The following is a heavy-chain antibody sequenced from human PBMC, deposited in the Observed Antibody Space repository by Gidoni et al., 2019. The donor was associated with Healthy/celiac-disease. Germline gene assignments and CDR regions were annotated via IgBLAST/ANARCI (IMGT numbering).Heavy chain of an antibody. CDR3: AREADYYYDSSGYYGKKGAFDI. J-gene: IGHJ3*02. CDR1: GFTFSSYS. Sequence: EVQLVESGGGLVKPGGSLRLSCAASGFTFSSYSMNWVRQAPGKGLEWVSSISSSSSYIYYADSVKGRFTISRDNAKNSLYLQMNSLRAEDTAVYYCAREADYYYDSSGYYGKKGAFDIWGQGTMVTVSS. V-gene: IGHV3-21*01. CDR2: ISSSSSYI. D-gene: IGHD3-22*01.